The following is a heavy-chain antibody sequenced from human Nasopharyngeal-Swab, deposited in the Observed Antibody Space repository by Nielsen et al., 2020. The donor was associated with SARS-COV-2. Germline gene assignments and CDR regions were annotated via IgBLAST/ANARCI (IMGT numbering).Heavy chain of an antibody. V-gene: IGHV4-31*02. J-gene: IGHJ4*02. CDR2: IYYSGST. CDR3: RVVPAAMYYGDYVGIDY. D-gene: IGHD2-2*01. Sequence: WIRQPPGKSLEWIGYIYYSGSTYYNPSLKSRVTISVDTSKNQFSLKLSSVTAADTAVYYCRVVPAAMYYGDYVGIDYWGQGTLVTVSS.